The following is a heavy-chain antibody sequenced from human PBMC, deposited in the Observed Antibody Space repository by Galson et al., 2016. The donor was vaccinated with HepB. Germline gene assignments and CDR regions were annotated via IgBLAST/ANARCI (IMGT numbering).Heavy chain of an antibody. CDR1: GFAFSTNT. Sequence: SLRLSCAASGFAFSTNTMHWVRQAPGKGLEYVSTINLNGEVIAYLDPVQGRFTISRDNSKNTLYLQMNSLRTEETAVYYCVKEVFGSIHYWGQGTLVTLSS. J-gene: IGHJ4*01. D-gene: IGHD3-3*02. V-gene: IGHV3-64D*06. CDR3: VKEVFGSIHY. CDR2: INLNGEVI.